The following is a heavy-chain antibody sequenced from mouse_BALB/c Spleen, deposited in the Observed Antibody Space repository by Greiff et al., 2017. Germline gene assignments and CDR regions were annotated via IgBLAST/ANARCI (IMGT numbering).Heavy chain of an antibody. D-gene: IGHD1-1*02. Sequence: VQLQESGAELVMPGASVKMSCKASGYTFTDYWMHWVKQRPGQGLEWIGAIDTSDSYTSYNQKFKGKATLTVDESSSTAYMQLSSLTSEDSAVYYCARGAGNFDYWGQGTTLTVSS. V-gene: IGHV1-69*01. CDR2: IDTSDSYT. CDR3: ARGAGNFDY. J-gene: IGHJ2*01. CDR1: GYTFTDYW.